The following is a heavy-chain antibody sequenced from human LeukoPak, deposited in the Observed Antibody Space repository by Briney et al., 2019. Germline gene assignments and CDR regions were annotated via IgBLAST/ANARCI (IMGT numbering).Heavy chain of an antibody. J-gene: IGHJ3*02. V-gene: IGHV3-30*02. CDR1: GFTFSRYG. D-gene: IGHD3-22*01. CDR2: IRYDESTK. CDR3: AKDRGYHYDSSGYYRMDAFDI. Sequence: GGSLRLSCAAFGFTFSRYGMHWVRQAPGKGLEWVAFIRYDESTKYYADSVKGRFTISRDSSKNTLYLQMNSLRAEDTAVYYCAKDRGYHYDSSGYYRMDAFDIWGQGQWSPSLQ.